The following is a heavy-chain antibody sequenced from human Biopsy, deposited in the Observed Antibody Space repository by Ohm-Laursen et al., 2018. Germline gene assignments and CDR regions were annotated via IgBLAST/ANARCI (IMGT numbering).Heavy chain of an antibody. CDR2: IIPILRTT. Sequence: SSVKVSCKAPTGTFNSYGIIWVRQAPGQGLEWMGRIIPILRTTAYAQTFLGRATITTDSPTSTVDMELTSLTSDDTAVYFCAREAIGYQLPCDDWGQGTLVTVSS. V-gene: IGHV1-69*11. J-gene: IGHJ4*02. CDR1: TGTFNSYG. CDR3: AREAIGYQLPCDD. D-gene: IGHD2-2*01.